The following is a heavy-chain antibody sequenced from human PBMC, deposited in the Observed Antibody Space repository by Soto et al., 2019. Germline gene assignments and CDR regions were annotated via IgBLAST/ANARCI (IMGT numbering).Heavy chain of an antibody. CDR3: ARSPCSSPYFDH. V-gene: IGHV5-51*01. CDR2: IYPGDHET. Sequence: GESLKISCQCSGYTFSNFWVDWVRQLPGQGLEWMGIIYPGDHETRYSPSFHGKVTISAEKSINTAYLQWNSLEASDSAFYFCARSPCSSPYFDHWGQGALVTVSS. J-gene: IGHJ4*02. D-gene: IGHD6-13*01. CDR1: GYTFSNFW.